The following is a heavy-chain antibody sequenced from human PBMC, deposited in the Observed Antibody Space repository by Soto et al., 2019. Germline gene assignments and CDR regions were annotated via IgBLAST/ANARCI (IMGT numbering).Heavy chain of an antibody. V-gene: IGHV4-31*03. CDR1: GGSISSGGYY. CDR2: IYYSGST. D-gene: IGHD2-8*01. Sequence: LSLTCTVSGGSISSGGYYWSWIRQHPGKGLEWIGYIYYSGSTYYNPSLKSRVTISVDTSKNQFSLKLSSVTAADTAVYYCARVLPYCTNGVCSAPKRWFDPWGQGTLVTVSS. CDR3: ARVLPYCTNGVCSAPKRWFDP. J-gene: IGHJ5*02.